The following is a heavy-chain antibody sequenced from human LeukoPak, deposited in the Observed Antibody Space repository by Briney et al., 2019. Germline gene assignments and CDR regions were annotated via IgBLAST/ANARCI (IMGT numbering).Heavy chain of an antibody. D-gene: IGHD4-23*01. CDR1: GFTFSSFW. Sequence: GGSLRLSCAASGFTFSSFWMYWVRQVPGKGLEWVAYIKGDGSVKDYVNSVKGRFTISRDNAKNSLYLQMNSLSAEDTALYYCARDGNDAGVDFDFWGQGALVTVSS. J-gene: IGHJ4*02. V-gene: IGHV3-7*01. CDR2: IKGDGSVK. CDR3: ARDGNDAGVDFDF.